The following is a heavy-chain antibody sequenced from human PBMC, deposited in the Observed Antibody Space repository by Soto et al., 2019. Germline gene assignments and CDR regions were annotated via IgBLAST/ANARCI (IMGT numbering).Heavy chain of an antibody. J-gene: IGHJ5*02. CDR3: ARGTHSYSGSHELDA. CDR1: GFIFGDHV. Sequence: EVQLVESGGRLVQRGGSLRLSCSGSGFIFGDHVMDWVRQAPGKGLEWGAGISGSGNSPFFRDSVKGRFTISRDNSKNTVDLEMNNLRDEDSAMYFGARGTHSYSGSHELDAWGLGTLVTVSS. V-gene: IGHV3-23*04. CDR2: ISGSGNSP. D-gene: IGHD1-26*01.